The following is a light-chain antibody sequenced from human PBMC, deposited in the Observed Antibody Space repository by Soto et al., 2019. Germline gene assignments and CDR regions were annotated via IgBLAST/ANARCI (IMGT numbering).Light chain of an antibody. J-gene: IGLJ3*02. Sequence: SYELTQPLSVSVALGQTARITCGGNNIGSKKVHWYQQKPGQAPVLVIYRDSNRPSGIPERFSGSNSGNTATLNISRAQAGDEADYYCQVWDSSTARVFGGGPKLTVL. CDR3: QVWDSSTARV. CDR2: RDS. CDR1: NIGSKK. V-gene: IGLV3-9*01.